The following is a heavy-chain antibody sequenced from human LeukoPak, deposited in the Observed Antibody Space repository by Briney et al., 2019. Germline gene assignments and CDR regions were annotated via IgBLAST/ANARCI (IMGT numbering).Heavy chain of an antibody. Sequence: GASVKVSCKVSGYTLTELSMHWVRQAPGKGLEWMGGFDPEDGETIYAQKFQGRVTMTRDTSISTAYMELSRLRSDDTAVYYCARDALDYTSSSLRYWGQGTLVTVSS. CDR2: FDPEDGET. CDR3: ARDALDYTSSSLRY. J-gene: IGHJ4*02. V-gene: IGHV1-24*01. CDR1: GYTLTELS. D-gene: IGHD6-6*01.